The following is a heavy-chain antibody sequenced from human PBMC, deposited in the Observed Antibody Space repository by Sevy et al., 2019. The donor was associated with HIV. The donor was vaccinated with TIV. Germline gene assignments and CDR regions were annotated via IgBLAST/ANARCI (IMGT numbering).Heavy chain of an antibody. V-gene: IGHV3-9*01. CDR3: AKDRSYGGNSFDY. CDR2: ISWNSGSI. D-gene: IGHD2-15*01. J-gene: IGHJ4*02. Sequence: GGSLRLSCAASGFTFDDYAVHWVRQAPGKGLEWVSGISWNSGSIGYADSVKGRFTISRDNAKNSLYLQMNSLRAEDTALYYCAKDRSYGGNSFDYWGQGTLVTVSS. CDR1: GFTFDDYA.